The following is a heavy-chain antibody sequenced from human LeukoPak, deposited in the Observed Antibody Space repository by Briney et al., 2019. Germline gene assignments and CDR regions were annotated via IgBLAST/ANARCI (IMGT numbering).Heavy chain of an antibody. D-gene: IGHD6-6*01. CDR1: GFTFSSHW. Sequence: PGGSLRLSCAASGFTFSSHWMHWVRQAPGKGLVWVSRINSDGSSISYADSVKGRFTISRDNAKNTLYLQMNSLRAEDTAVYYCARAPPYSSASWGYYGMDVWGQGTTVTVSS. J-gene: IGHJ6*02. CDR2: INSDGSSI. V-gene: IGHV3-74*01. CDR3: ARAPPYSSASWGYYGMDV.